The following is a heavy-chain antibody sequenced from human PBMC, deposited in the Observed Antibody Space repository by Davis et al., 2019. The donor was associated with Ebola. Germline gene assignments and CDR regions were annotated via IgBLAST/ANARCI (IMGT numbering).Heavy chain of an antibody. J-gene: IGHJ4*02. CDR1: GYTFTSYG. V-gene: IGHV1-18*01. CDR3: ARVPRFLEWLFGEIFDY. CDR2: ISGYNGNT. D-gene: IGHD3-3*01. Sequence: ASVKVSCKASGYTFTSYGISWVRQAPGQGLEWMGWISGYNGNTNYAQKLQGRVTMTTDTSTSTAYMELRSLRSDDTAVYYCARVPRFLEWLFGEIFDYWGQGTLVTVSS.